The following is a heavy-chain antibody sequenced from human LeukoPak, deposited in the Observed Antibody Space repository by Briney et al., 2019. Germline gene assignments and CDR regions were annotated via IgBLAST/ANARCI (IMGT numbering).Heavy chain of an antibody. V-gene: IGHV3-43*02. Sequence: GGSLRLSCAASGFTFDDYAMHWVRQAPGKGLEWVSLISGDGGSTYYADSVKGRFTISRDNSKNSLYLQMNSLRTEGAALYYCAKGGTVVTNPFDYWGQGTLVAVSS. CDR1: GFTFDDYA. D-gene: IGHD4-23*01. CDR3: AKGGTVVTNPFDY. CDR2: ISGDGGST. J-gene: IGHJ4*02.